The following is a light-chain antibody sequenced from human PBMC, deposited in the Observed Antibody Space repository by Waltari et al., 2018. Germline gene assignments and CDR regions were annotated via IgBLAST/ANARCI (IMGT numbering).Light chain of an antibody. CDR2: GAS. J-gene: IGKJ3*01. CDR1: QSVSSSY. V-gene: IGKV3-20*01. CDR3: QQYGSSRDT. Sequence: EIVLTQSPGTLSLTPGERATLSCRASQSVSSSYLAWYQPKPGLAPRHLIYGASSRATGIPDSFSGSGSGTDFTLTISRLEPEDFAVYYCQQYGSSRDTFGP.